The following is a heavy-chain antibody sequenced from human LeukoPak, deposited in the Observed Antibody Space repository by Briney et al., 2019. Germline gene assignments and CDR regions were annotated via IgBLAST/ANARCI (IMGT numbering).Heavy chain of an antibody. CDR1: GFSFRNYW. D-gene: IGHD3-10*01. CDR2: IRQDGSQK. CDR3: ARDQPFGSY. J-gene: IGHJ4*02. V-gene: IGHV3-7*03. Sequence: GGSLRLSCAVSGFSFRNYWVSWVRQAPGKGLEWVANIRQDGSQKNYVDSVKGRFTISRDNAKNSLYLQMNSLRAEDTALYYCARDQPFGSYWGQGTLVAVSS.